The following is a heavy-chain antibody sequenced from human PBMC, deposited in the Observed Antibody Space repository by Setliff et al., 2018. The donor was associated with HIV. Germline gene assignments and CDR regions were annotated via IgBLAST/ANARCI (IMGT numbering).Heavy chain of an antibody. V-gene: IGHV1-18*01. D-gene: IGHD3-16*01. CDR2: ISYNSGNT. Sequence: ASVKVSCKASGYTSNNYGISWVRQAPGQGLEWTGWISYNSGNTHYSQRLQDRGTMTIDTLTATVYMELTSLRSDDTAVYYCASQTGGRRAFEIWGQGTVVTVSS. CDR3: ASQTGGRRAFEI. CDR1: GYTSNNYG. J-gene: IGHJ3*02.